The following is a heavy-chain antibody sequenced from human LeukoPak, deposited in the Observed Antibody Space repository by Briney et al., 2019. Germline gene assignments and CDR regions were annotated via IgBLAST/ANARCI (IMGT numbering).Heavy chain of an antibody. CDR1: DFTFA. J-gene: IGHJ4*02. CDR2: INGRGDDS. CDR3: VRMRGPERRHCFDY. D-gene: IGHD1-1*01. V-gene: IGHV3-23*01. Sequence: WASLRLSFVGSDFTFAFSWVRQAPGQGLQGISTINGRGDDSFHADSVKGRFTISRDTSKNTLYLHMSSLRAADTAMYFCVRMRGPERRHCFDYWSQGALLIVSS.